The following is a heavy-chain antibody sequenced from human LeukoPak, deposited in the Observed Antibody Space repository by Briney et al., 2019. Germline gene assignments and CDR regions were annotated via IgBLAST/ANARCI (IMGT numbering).Heavy chain of an antibody. Sequence: SETLSLACTVSGGSISSYCWSWIRQPAGKGLEWIGRIYTSGSTNYNPSLKSRVTMSVDTSKNQFSLKLSSVTAADTAVYYCARDFPEYCSSTSCYGDYFDYWGQGTLVTVSS. V-gene: IGHV4-4*07. CDR3: ARDFPEYCSSTSCYGDYFDY. D-gene: IGHD2-2*01. CDR2: IYTSGST. J-gene: IGHJ4*02. CDR1: GGSISSYC.